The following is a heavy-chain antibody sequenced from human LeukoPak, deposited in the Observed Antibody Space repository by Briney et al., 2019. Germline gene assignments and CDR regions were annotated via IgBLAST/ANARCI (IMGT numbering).Heavy chain of an antibody. CDR2: ISAYNGNT. V-gene: IGHV1-18*01. CDR3: ARGLTMVRGVKRHNWFDP. CDR1: GYTFTSYG. D-gene: IGHD3-10*01. Sequence: GASVKVSCKASGYTFTSYGISWVRQAPGQGLEWMGWISAYNGNTNYAQKLQGRVTMTTDTSTSTAYMELSSLRSEDTAVYYCARGLTMVRGVKRHNWFDPWGQGTLVTVSS. J-gene: IGHJ5*02.